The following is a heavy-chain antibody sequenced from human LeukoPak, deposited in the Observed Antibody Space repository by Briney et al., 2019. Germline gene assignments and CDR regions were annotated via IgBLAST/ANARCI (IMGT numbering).Heavy chain of an antibody. CDR2: IIPIFGTA. CDR1: VGTFSSYA. J-gene: IGHJ4*02. CDR3: ARDLAYCGGDCYPGGDY. V-gene: IGHV1-69*06. Sequence: ASVKVSCKASVGTFSSYAISWVRQAPGQGLEWMGKIIPIFGTANYAQKFQGRVTITADKSTSTAYMELSSLRSEDTAVYYCARDLAYCGGDCYPGGDYWGQGTLVTVSS. D-gene: IGHD2-21*02.